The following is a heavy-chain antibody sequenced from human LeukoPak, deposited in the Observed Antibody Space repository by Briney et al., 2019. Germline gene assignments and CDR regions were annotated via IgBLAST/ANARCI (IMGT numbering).Heavy chain of an antibody. Sequence: GGSLRLSCAASGFTFSSYGMHWVRQAPGKGLEWVAVISYDGSNKYYADSVKGRFTISRDNSKNTLYLQMNSLRAEDTAVYYCAKTMITFGGVIDKLDYWGQGTPVTVSS. CDR1: GFTFSSYG. CDR2: ISYDGSNK. CDR3: AKTMITFGGVIDKLDY. J-gene: IGHJ4*02. D-gene: IGHD3-16*02. V-gene: IGHV3-30*18.